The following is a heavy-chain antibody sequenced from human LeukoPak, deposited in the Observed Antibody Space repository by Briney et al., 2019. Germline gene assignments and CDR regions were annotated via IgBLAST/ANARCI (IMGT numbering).Heavy chain of an antibody. J-gene: IGHJ4*02. CDR2: ITDNGRKT. V-gene: IGHV3-23*01. Sequence: GGSLRLSCAASGFTFSSYAMNWVRQASGKGLEWVSGITDNGRKTYYADSVKGRFSISRDNSKNTLYLQMSDLRAEDTAVYYCAKITVATTPNYWGQGTLVTVSS. CDR3: AKITVATTPNY. D-gene: IGHD3-10*01. CDR1: GFTFSSYA.